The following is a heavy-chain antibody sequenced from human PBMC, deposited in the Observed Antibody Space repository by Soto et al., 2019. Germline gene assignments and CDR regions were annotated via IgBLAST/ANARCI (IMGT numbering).Heavy chain of an antibody. CDR3: ARSTGVTRRYYYYMDV. CDR2: ISAYNGNT. J-gene: IGHJ6*03. V-gene: IGHV1-18*01. CDR1: GYTFTSYG. Sequence: QVQLVQSGAEVKKPGASVKVSCKASGYTFTSYGISWVRQAPVQGLEWMGWISAYNGNTNYAQKLQGRVTMTTDTSTSTAYIELRRLRSDDTAVYYCARSTGVTRRYYYYMDVWGKGTTVTVSS. D-gene: IGHD3-10*01.